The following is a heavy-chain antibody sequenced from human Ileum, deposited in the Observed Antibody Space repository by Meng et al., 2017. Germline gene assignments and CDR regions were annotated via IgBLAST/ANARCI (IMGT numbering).Heavy chain of an antibody. CDR3: AREWSGSYRHFDY. D-gene: IGHD1-26*01. V-gene: IGHV4-4*02. Sequence: QVQLQGAGPGLPKPSGTLSLTCAGSGGSISTSDWWSWVRQPPGKGLEWIGEIHHSGSTIYNPSLKSRVTISVDKSKNQFSLKLNSVTAADTAVYYCAREWSGSYRHFDYWGQGTLVTASS. CDR1: GGSISTSDW. CDR2: IHHSGST. J-gene: IGHJ4*02.